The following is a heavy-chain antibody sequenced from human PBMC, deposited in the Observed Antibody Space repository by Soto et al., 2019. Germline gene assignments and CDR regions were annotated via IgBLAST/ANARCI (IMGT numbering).Heavy chain of an antibody. V-gene: IGHV3-30*03. J-gene: IGHJ4*02. CDR3: ARSQPSDY. CDR2: ISYDGSNN. Sequence: QVQLVESGGGVVQPGRSLRLSCAASGFTFSSYGMHWVRQAPGKGLEWVAVISYDGSNNFYADFVKGRFTISRDNSKNTLYLQMNSLRAEDTAVYYCARSQPSDYWGQGTLVTVSS. CDR1: GFTFSSYG.